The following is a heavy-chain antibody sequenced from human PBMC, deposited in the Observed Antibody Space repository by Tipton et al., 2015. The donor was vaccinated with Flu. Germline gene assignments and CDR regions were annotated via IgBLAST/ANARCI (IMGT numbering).Heavy chain of an antibody. CDR2: IYHSGST. Sequence: TLSLTCAVSGGSISSSNWWSWVRQPPGKGLEWIGEIYHSGSTNYNPSLKSRVTISVDKSKNQFSLKLSSVTAADTAVYYCASLRTCGGDCAYFDYWGQGTLVTVSS. CDR3: ASLRTCGGDCAYFDY. J-gene: IGHJ4*02. V-gene: IGHV4-4*02. CDR1: GGSISSSNW. D-gene: IGHD2-21*02.